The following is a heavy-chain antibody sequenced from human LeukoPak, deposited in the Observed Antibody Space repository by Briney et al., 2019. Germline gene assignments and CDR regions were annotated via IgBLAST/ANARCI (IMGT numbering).Heavy chain of an antibody. CDR3: ARLVHCTSNSCQTPYYMDV. D-gene: IGHD2-2*01. Sequence: KSSETLSLTCAVYGGSFSGYYWSWTRQPPGKGLEWIGEINHSGSTNYNPSLKSRVTISVDTSKNQFSLKLSSVTAADTAVYYCARLVHCTSNSCQTPYYMDVWGKGTTVTVSS. V-gene: IGHV4-34*01. CDR1: GGSFSGYY. J-gene: IGHJ6*03. CDR2: INHSGST.